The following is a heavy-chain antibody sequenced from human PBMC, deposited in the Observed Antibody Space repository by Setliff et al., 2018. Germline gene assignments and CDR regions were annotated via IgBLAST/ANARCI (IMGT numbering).Heavy chain of an antibody. CDR1: RGTFSNYA. Sequence: GASVKVSCKTSRGTFSNYAISWVRQAPGQGLEWMGGTTPIFTTANYAQKFQGRVTITADESTGTAYMELSSLKSEDTAVYYCARDWRDYGAMGYWGQGTLVTVSS. CDR2: TTPIFTTA. J-gene: IGHJ4*02. D-gene: IGHD4-17*01. CDR3: ARDWRDYGAMGY. V-gene: IGHV1-69*13.